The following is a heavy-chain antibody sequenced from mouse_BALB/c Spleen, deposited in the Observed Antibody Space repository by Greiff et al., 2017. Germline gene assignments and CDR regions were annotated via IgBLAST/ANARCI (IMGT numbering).Heavy chain of an antibody. CDR1: GFTFSSFG. CDR2: ISSGSSTI. Sequence: EVQRVESGGGLVKPGGSRKLSCAASGFTFSSFGMHWVRQAPEKGLEWVAYISSGSSTIYYADTVKGRFTISRDNPKNTLFLQMTSLRSEDTAMYYCAREDDDYDVVAYWGQGTLVTVSA. CDR3: AREDDDYDVVAY. J-gene: IGHJ3*01. D-gene: IGHD2-4*01. V-gene: IGHV5-17*02.